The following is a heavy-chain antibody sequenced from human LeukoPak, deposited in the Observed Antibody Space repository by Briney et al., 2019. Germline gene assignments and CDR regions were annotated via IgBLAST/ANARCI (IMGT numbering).Heavy chain of an antibody. CDR1: GFTFSSYA. CDR3: AKDQWGDYYDSSGYFYYFDY. D-gene: IGHD3-22*01. Sequence: GGSLRLSCAASGFTFSSYAMSWVRQAPGKGLEWVTAISGSGGSTYYADSVKGRFTISRDNSKNTLYLQMNSLRAEDTAVYYCAKDQWGDYYDSSGYFYYFDYWGQGTLVTVSS. J-gene: IGHJ4*02. CDR2: ISGSGGST. V-gene: IGHV3-23*01.